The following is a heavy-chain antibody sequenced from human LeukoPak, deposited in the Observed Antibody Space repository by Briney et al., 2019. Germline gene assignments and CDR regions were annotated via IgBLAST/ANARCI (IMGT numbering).Heavy chain of an antibody. CDR2: ITSTSNYI. CDR1: RFTFSSYT. V-gene: IGHV3-21*01. D-gene: IGHD6-6*01. J-gene: IGHJ3*02. Sequence: GGSLRLSCAASRFTFSSYTMNWVRQAPGKGLEWVSSITSTSNYIYYADSVKGRFTTSRDNAKNSLYLQMNSLRAEDTAVYYCARDRSYSSSAFDIWGQGTMVTVSS. CDR3: ARDRSYSSSAFDI.